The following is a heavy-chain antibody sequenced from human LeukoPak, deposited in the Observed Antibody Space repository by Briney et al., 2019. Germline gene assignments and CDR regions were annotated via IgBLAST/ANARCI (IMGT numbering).Heavy chain of an antibody. V-gene: IGHV3-23*01. CDR2: ISEGSVQT. CDR3: AKGYSGYDYWAFDI. Sequence: PGGSLRLSCTASGFTFNTYSMIWVRQAPGKGLEWVAAISEGSVQTYYAGSVKGRFTISRDNSKNTLYLQMISLRAEDTALYYCAKGYSGYDYWAFDIWGQGTMVTVSS. D-gene: IGHD5-12*01. CDR1: GFTFNTYS. J-gene: IGHJ3*02.